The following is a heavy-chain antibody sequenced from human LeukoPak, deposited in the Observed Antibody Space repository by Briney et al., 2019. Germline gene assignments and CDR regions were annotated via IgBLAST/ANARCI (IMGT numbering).Heavy chain of an antibody. CDR2: ISSSSSYI. V-gene: IGHV3-21*01. CDR3: AKGGATICDN. J-gene: IGHJ4*02. CDR1: GFTFSSYS. Sequence: GGSLRLSCAASGFTFSSYSMNWVRQAPGKGLEWVSSISSSSSYIYYADSVKGRFTISRDNAKNTLHLQRTSLRAEDTALYYCAKGGATICDNWGQGTLVTVSS. D-gene: IGHD5-12*01.